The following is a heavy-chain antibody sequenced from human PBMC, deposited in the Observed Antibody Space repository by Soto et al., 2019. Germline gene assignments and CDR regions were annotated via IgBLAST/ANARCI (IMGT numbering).Heavy chain of an antibody. J-gene: IGHJ4*02. D-gene: IGHD6-19*01. CDR1: GFSFSNYW. Sequence: GSLRLSCAASGFSFSNYWMMWIRQAPGKGLEWVANIRHDGSEKYYGDSVKGRFTASRDNAQNPLYLQMNSLRAEDTAVYYCAGGPEGWPAEYWGQGILVTVSS. V-gene: IGHV3-7*03. CDR2: IRHDGSEK. CDR3: AGGPEGWPAEY.